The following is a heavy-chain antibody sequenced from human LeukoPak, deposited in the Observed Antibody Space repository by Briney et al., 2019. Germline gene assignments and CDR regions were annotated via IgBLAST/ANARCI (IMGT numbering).Heavy chain of an antibody. CDR3: ARRAGPSSGSYQPTGYAFDT. V-gene: IGHV5-51*01. CDR2: IYSGDSDT. J-gene: IGHJ3*02. D-gene: IGHD1-26*01. Sequence: GESLNISCKGSGYIFTSYWLGGVPEMPGKGLEWGGLIYSGDSDTRYSPSFQGQVTISADKSINPAYLQWSSLQASDTAMYYCARRAGPSSGSYQPTGYAFDTWGQGTMVTVSS. CDR1: GYIFTSYW.